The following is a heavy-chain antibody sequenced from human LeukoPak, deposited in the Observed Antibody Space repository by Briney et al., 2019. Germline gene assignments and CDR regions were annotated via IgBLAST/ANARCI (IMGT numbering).Heavy chain of an antibody. CDR2: INPNSSGT. D-gene: IGHD6-19*01. CDR1: GYTFTGHY. V-gene: IGHV1-2*02. Sequence: ASVKVSCKASGYTFTGHYMHWVRQAPGQGLEWMGWINPNSSGTIYAQKFQGRVTMTRDTSISTAYMGLSRLRSDDTAVYYCAKGRVVAGSKSLTYHWLDPWGQGTLVTVSS. CDR3: AKGRVVAGSKSLTYHWLDP. J-gene: IGHJ5*02.